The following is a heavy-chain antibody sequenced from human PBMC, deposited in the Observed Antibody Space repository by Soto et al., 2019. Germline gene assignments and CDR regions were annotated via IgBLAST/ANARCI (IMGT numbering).Heavy chain of an antibody. CDR2: IYYSGST. Sequence: PSETLSLTCTVSGGSISSGGYHWSWIRQHPGKGLEWIGYIYYSGSTNYNPSLKSRVTISVDTSKNQFSLKLSSVTAADTAVYYCARETPNRAFDTWGQGTLVTVSS. CDR3: ARETPNRAFDT. CDR1: GGSISSGGYH. V-gene: IGHV4-61*08. J-gene: IGHJ5*02.